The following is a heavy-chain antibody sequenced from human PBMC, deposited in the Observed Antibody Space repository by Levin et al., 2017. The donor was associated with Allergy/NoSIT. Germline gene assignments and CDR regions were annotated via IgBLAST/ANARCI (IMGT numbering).Heavy chain of an antibody. Sequence: SETLSLTCTVSGGSISSSDYYWGWIRQSPGTGLDWIGSVFYSGDTYYNPPLKSRVTISVDTSNNQFSLKLSSVTAADTAVYYCARQSRGGSGTYYNWGDYWGQGTLVTVSS. CDR2: VFYSGDT. J-gene: IGHJ4*02. CDR1: GGSISSSDYY. V-gene: IGHV4-39*01. CDR3: ARQSRGGSGTYYNWGDY. D-gene: IGHD3-10*01.